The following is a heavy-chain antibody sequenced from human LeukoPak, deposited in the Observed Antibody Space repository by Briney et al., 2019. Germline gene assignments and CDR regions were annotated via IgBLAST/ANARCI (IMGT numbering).Heavy chain of an antibody. V-gene: IGHV3-48*03. Sequence: GSLRLSCAASGFAFSSYEMSWVRQAPGKGLEWVSYISSSGSTIYYADSVKGRFTISRDNAKNSLYLQMNSLRAEDTAVYYCARGSSWYGVYFDYWGQGTLVTVSS. CDR3: ARGSSWYGVYFDY. J-gene: IGHJ4*02. CDR2: ISSSGSTI. CDR1: GFAFSSYE. D-gene: IGHD6-13*01.